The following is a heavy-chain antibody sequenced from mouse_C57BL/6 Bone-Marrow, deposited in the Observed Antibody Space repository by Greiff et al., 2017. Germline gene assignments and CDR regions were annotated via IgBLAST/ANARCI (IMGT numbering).Heavy chain of an antibody. Sequence: VKLQESGAELVKPGASVKLSCKASGYTFTSYWMHWVKQRPGQGLEWIGMIHPNSGSTNYNEKFKSKATLTVDKSSSTAYMQLSSLTSEDSAVYYCARGGYGSYWYFDVWGTGTTVTVSS. V-gene: IGHV1-64*01. CDR2: IHPNSGST. CDR1: GYTFTSYW. CDR3: ARGGYGSYWYFDV. D-gene: IGHD1-1*01. J-gene: IGHJ1*03.